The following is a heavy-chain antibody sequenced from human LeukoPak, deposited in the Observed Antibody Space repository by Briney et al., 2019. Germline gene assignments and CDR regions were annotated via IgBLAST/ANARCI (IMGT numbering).Heavy chain of an antibody. D-gene: IGHD4-23*01. Sequence: SETLSLTCTVSGGSIRGSDFYWGWIRQPPGKGLEWIGTIYSTGSTYYNASLKSRVTISVDTSKNQFSLKLSSVTAADTAVYSCARVRWYQPGIGYFDLWGRGTLVTVSS. V-gene: IGHV4-39*07. CDR1: GGSIRGSDFY. CDR2: IYSTGST. J-gene: IGHJ2*01. CDR3: ARVRWYQPGIGYFDL.